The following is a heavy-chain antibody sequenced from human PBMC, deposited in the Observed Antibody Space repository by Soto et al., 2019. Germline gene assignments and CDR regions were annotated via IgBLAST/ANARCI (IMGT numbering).Heavy chain of an antibody. CDR3: VEAHAGVF. CDR1: GFTFSSYR. J-gene: IGHJ4*02. Sequence: GGSLRLSCAASGFTFSSYRMHWVRQAPGKGLVWVSRINNDGSVTNYADSVKGRFTISRDNAKSTLYLQMSSLRAEDTAVYYCVEAHAGVFWGQATLVTVSS. D-gene: IGHD2-8*01. CDR2: INNDGSVT. V-gene: IGHV3-74*01.